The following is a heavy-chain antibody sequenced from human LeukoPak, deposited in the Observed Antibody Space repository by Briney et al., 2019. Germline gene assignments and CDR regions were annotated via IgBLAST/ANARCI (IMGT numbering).Heavy chain of an antibody. CDR1: GFTFSSYA. D-gene: IGHD6-6*01. CDR3: ARDQSSSPLRLFVY. CDR2: ISYDGSNK. Sequence: GGSLRLSCAASGFTFSSYAMHWVRQAPGKGLEWVAVISYDGSNKYYADSVKSRFTISRDNSKNTLYLQMNSLRAEDTAVYYCARDQSSSPLRLFVYWGQGTLVTVSS. J-gene: IGHJ4*02. V-gene: IGHV3-30-3*01.